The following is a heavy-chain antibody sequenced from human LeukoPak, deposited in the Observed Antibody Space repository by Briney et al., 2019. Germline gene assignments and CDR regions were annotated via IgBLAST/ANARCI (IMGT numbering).Heavy chain of an antibody. CDR1: GGSFSGYY. Sequence: SETLSLTCAVYGGSFSGYYWSWIRQPPGKGLEWIGEINHSGSTNYNPSLKSRVTISVDTSKNQFSLKLSSVTAADTAVYYCARGPKIFGYSYGFVRSGYYFDYWGQGTLVTVSS. CDR3: ARGPKIFGYSYGFVRSGYYFDY. CDR2: INHSGST. D-gene: IGHD5-18*01. V-gene: IGHV4-34*01. J-gene: IGHJ4*02.